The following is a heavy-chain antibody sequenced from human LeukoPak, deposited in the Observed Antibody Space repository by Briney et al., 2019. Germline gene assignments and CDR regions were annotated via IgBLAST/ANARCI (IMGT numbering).Heavy chain of an antibody. CDR2: INHSGST. D-gene: IGHD4-11*01. V-gene: IGHV4-34*01. CDR3: ARGPTVTILDY. Sequence: SETLSLTCAVYGGSFSGYYWSWICQPPGKGLEWIGEINHSGSTNYNPSLKSRVTISVDTSKNQFSLKLSSVTAADTAVYYCARGPTVTILDYWGQGTLVTVSS. CDR1: GGSFSGYY. J-gene: IGHJ4*02.